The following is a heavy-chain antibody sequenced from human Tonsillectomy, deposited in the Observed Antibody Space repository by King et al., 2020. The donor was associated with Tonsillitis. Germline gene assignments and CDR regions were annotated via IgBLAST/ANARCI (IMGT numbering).Heavy chain of an antibody. Sequence: QLQESGPGLVKPSETLSLPCTVSGGSISGYYWSWIRQPPAKALEWMGHIYYSGSTNYSPSLKSRVTISLETSKNHFSLKQNSVTAPDTAVYYCARDDSSGWSFGAFDIWGQGTMVTVSS. CDR3: ARDDSSGWSFGAFDI. CDR2: IYYSGST. CDR1: GGSISGYY. D-gene: IGHD6-19*01. J-gene: IGHJ3*02. V-gene: IGHV4-59*01.